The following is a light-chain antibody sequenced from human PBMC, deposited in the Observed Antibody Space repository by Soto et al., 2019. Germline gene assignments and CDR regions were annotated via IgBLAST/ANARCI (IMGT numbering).Light chain of an antibody. CDR3: QSYECSLSGYV. CDR2: GNS. CDR1: SSNIGAGYD. V-gene: IGLV1-40*01. J-gene: IGLJ1*01. Sequence: QSALTQPPSVSGAPGQRVTISCTGSSSNIGAGYDVHWYQQLPGTAPKLLIYGNSNRPSGVPDRFSGSKSGTSASLAITGLQAEDEADYYCQSYECSLSGYVFGTGNKVTVL.